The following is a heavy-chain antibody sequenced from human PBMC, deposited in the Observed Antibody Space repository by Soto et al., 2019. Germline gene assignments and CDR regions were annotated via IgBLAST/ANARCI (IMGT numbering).Heavy chain of an antibody. CDR1: GYTFTSYA. V-gene: IGHV1-3*01. D-gene: IGHD3-9*01. Sequence: QVQLVQSGAEVKKPGASVKVSCKASGYTFTSYAMHWVRQAPGQRLEWMGWINAGNGNTKYSQKFQGRVTITRDTSASTAYMELSSLRSEDTAVYYCAVYYDILIDPVGFDPWGQGTLVTVSS. J-gene: IGHJ5*02. CDR3: AVYYDILIDPVGFDP. CDR2: INAGNGNT.